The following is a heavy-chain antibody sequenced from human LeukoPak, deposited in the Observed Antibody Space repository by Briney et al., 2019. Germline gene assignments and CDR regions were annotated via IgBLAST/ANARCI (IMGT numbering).Heavy chain of an antibody. CDR3: AILRPYYYGSGSYNPLDY. V-gene: IGHV1-2*02. J-gene: IGHJ4*02. CDR2: INPNSGGT. CDR1: GYTFTGYY. Sequence: ASVKVSCKASGYTFTGYYMHWVRQAPGQGLEWMGWINPNSGGTNYAQKFQGRVTMTRDTSISTAYMELSRLRSDDTAVYYCAILRPYYYGSGSYNPLDYWGQGTLVTVSS. D-gene: IGHD3-10*01.